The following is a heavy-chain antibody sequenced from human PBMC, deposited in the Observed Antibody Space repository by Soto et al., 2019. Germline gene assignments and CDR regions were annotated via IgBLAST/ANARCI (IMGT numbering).Heavy chain of an antibody. CDR3: AREGGGGYCSGGSCYGRYFDF. V-gene: IGHV3-53*01. CDR2: IYSGGST. Sequence: GGSLRLSCAASGFTGSNNYMSWVRQAPGKGLEWVSIIYSGGSTYYADSVQGRFTISRDNSKNTSFLQMSSLRAEDTAVYYCAREGGGGYCSGGSCYGRYFDFWGQGTRVTVSS. D-gene: IGHD2-15*01. J-gene: IGHJ4*02. CDR1: GFTGSNNY.